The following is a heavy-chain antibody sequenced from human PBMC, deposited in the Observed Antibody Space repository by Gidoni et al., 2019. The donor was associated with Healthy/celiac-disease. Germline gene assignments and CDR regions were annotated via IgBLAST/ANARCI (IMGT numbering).Heavy chain of an antibody. J-gene: IGHJ4*02. V-gene: IGHV3-64D*06. D-gene: IGHD2-2*01. CDR3: VKDSVGYQLLWARDFDY. CDR1: GFTFSRYA. Sequence: EVQLVESGGGLVQPGGSLRLSCSASGFTFSRYAIHLVRQAPGKGLEYVSAISSNGGSTYYADSVKGRFTISRDNSKNTLYLQMSSLRAEDTAVYYCVKDSVGYQLLWARDFDYWGQGTLVTVSS. CDR2: ISSNGGST.